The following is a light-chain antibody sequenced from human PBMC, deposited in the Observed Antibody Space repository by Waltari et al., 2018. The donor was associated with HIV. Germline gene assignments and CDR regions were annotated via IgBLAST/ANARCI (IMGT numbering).Light chain of an antibody. CDR3: QQYGSSPQARYDTYT. CDR1: QSVSSSY. V-gene: IGKV3-20*01. J-gene: IGKJ2*01. Sequence: EIVLTQSPGTLSLSPGERATLSCRASQSVSSSYLAWYQQKPGQAPRLLIYGASSRATGIPDRFSGSGSGTDFTLTISRLEPEDFAVYYCQQYGSSPQARYDTYTFGQGTKLEIK. CDR2: GAS.